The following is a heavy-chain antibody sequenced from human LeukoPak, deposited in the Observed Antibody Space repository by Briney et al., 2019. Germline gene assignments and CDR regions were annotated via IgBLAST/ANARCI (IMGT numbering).Heavy chain of an antibody. V-gene: IGHV3-30*18. Sequence: PGGSLRLSCAASGFTFSNYGMHWVRQAPGKGLEWVAVISYAGSNKYYADSVKGRFTISRDNSKNTLYLQMNSLRAEDTAVYYCAKGPRGYGSGSYNYYYYGMDVWGQGTTVTVSS. CDR1: GFTFSNYG. CDR3: AKGPRGYGSGSYNYYYYGMDV. D-gene: IGHD3-10*01. J-gene: IGHJ6*02. CDR2: ISYAGSNK.